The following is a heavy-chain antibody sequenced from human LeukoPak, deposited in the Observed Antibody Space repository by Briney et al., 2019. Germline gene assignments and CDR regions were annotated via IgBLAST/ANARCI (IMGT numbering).Heavy chain of an antibody. V-gene: IGHV4-59*01. CDR2: IYYSGST. J-gene: IGHJ4*02. CDR1: GDSISSYY. D-gene: IGHD3-10*01. Sequence: SETLSLTCTVSGDSISSYYWHWVRQPPGKGLEWIGYIYYSGSTNCNPSLKSRVTISIDTSKNQFSLKLRSVTAADTAVYYCAREVPIVRGLRWDYWGQGTLVTVSS. CDR3: AREVPIVRGLRWDY.